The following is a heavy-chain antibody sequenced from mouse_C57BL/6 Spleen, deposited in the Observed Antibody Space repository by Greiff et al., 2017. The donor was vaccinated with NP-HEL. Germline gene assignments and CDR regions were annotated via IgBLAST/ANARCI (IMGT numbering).Heavy chain of an antibody. CDR2: IDPEDGET. CDR3: ARCSSLLWLDY. V-gene: IGHV14-2*01. D-gene: IGHD2-1*01. CDR1: GFNIKDYY. J-gene: IGHJ2*01. Sequence: VHVKQSGAELVKPGASVKLSCTASGFNIKDYYMHWVKQRTEQGLEWIGRIDPEDGETKYAPKFQGKATITADTSSNTAYLQLSSLTSEDTAVYYFARCSSLLWLDYWGQGTTLTVSS.